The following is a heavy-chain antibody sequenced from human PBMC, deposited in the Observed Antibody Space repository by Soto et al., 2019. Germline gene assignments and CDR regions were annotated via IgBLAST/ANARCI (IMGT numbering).Heavy chain of an antibody. CDR3: ARVTLKAGNWFDP. V-gene: IGHV1-2*02. Sequence: QVQLVQSGAEVKKPGASVKVSCKASGYTFTDYFIHWVRQAPGQGFEWMGWINPNSRGTNYAQKFQGGVTMTRDTSNNTAYMELRGLRSDDTAVYYCARVTLKAGNWFDPWGQGTLVTVSS. J-gene: IGHJ5*02. CDR2: INPNSRGT. CDR1: GYTFTDYF.